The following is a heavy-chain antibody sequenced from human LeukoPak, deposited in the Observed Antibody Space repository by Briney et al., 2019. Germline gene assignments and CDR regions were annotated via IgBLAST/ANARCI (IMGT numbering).Heavy chain of an antibody. D-gene: IGHD1-26*01. Sequence: GGSLRLSCAASGFTFSSYAMHWVRQAPGKGLEWVSAISGSGGSTYYADSVKGRFTISRDNSKNTLYLQMNSLRAEDTAVYYCARLSGSFYFDYWGQGTLVTVSS. CDR3: ARLSGSFYFDY. V-gene: IGHV3-23*01. CDR1: GFTFSSYA. CDR2: ISGSGGST. J-gene: IGHJ4*02.